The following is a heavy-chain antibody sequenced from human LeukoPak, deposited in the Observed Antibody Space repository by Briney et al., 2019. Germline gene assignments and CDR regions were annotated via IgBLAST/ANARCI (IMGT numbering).Heavy chain of an antibody. Sequence: ASVKVSCKAFGYTFTNYDINWLRQATGQGLEWMGWMDPNSGNTGYAQKFQGRVTMTRNTSISTAYTELSSLRSEDTAVYYCARARSGYNNWFDPWGQGTLVTVSS. D-gene: IGHD3-3*01. CDR2: MDPNSGNT. CDR3: ARARSGYNNWFDP. J-gene: IGHJ5*02. V-gene: IGHV1-8*01. CDR1: GYTFTNYD.